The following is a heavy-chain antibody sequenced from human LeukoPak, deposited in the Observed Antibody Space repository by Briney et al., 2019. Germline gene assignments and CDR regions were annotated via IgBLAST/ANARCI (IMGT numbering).Heavy chain of an antibody. Sequence: KPSETLSLTCTVSGGSISSYYWSWVRQPPGKGLEWIGEIYHSGSTNYNPSLKSRVTISVDKSKNQFSLKLSSVTAADTAVYYCARAYSGSYSFDYWGQGTLVTVSS. CDR2: IYHSGST. V-gene: IGHV4-4*02. D-gene: IGHD1-26*01. CDR3: ARAYSGSYSFDY. J-gene: IGHJ4*02. CDR1: GGSISSYY.